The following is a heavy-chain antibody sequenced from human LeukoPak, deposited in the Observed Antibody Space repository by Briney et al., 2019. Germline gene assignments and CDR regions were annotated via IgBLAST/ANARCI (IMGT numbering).Heavy chain of an antibody. V-gene: IGHV4-4*07. CDR1: GGSISHYY. CDR2: IYTSWST. CDR3: ARGVVVVTVVHFDY. J-gene: IGHJ4*02. D-gene: IGHD2-21*02. Sequence: SETLSLTCPVSGGSISHYYWSWIRQPAGTGLEWIGRIYTSWSTNYNPSLKRRVTMSVDPSKNQFSLKLRSVAVADTAVYYCARGVVVVTVVHFDYWGQGTLVTVSS.